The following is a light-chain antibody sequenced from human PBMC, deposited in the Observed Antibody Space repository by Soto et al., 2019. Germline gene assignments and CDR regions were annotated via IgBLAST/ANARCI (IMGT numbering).Light chain of an antibody. Sequence: EILMTQSPDTLSVSPGESATLSCRASQRVYSNLAWYQQRPGQAPRLLIYGASSRATGIPDRFSGSGSGTEFTLTISSLQSEDFAVYYCQQYKNWPLFGQGTRLEIK. CDR3: QQYKNWPL. V-gene: IGKV3D-15*01. CDR2: GAS. J-gene: IGKJ5*01. CDR1: QRVYSN.